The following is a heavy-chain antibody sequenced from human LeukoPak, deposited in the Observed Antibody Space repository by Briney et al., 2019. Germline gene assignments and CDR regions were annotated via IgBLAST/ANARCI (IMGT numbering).Heavy chain of an antibody. J-gene: IGHJ4*02. Sequence: PSETLSLTCTVSGGSISSYYWSSIREPPGKGLEWIWDIYYIGSTYYNPSLKSRVTISVHTSKNQFSLKLSSVTAADTAVYYCARLSGYDSESFYDYWGQGTVVTVSS. CDR1: GGSISSYY. D-gene: IGHD5-12*01. CDR2: IYYIGST. CDR3: ARLSGYDSESFYDY. V-gene: IGHV4-59*01.